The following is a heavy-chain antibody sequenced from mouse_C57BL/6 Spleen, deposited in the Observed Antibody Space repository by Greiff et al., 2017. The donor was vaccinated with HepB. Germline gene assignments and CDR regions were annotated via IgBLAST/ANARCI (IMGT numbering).Heavy chain of an antibody. J-gene: IGHJ2*01. CDR2: IYPRSGNT. Sequence: VQLQESGAELARPGASVKLSCKASGYTFTSYGISWVKQRTGQDLEWIGEIYPRSGNTYYNEKFKGKATLTADKSSSTAYMELRSLTSEDSAVYFCALYLNFDYWGQGTTLTVSS. CDR1: GYTFTSYG. CDR3: ALYLNFDY. D-gene: IGHD5-1*01. V-gene: IGHV1-81*01.